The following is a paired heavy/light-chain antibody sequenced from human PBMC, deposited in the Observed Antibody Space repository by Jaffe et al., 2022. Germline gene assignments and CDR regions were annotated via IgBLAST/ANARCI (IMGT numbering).Heavy chain of an antibody. Sequence: QVQLQESGPGLVKPSQTLSLTCTVSGGSISSGSYYWSWIRQPAGKGLEWIGRIYTSGSTNYNPSLKSRVTISVDTSKNQFSLKLSSVTAADTAVYYCARDGLQLWDNYYYYYYYMDVWGKGTTVTVSS. D-gene: IGHD5-18*01. CDR1: GGSISSGSYY. CDR2: IYTSGST. CDR3: ARDGLQLWDNYYYYYYYMDV. J-gene: IGHJ6*03. V-gene: IGHV4-61*02.
Light chain of an antibody. J-gene: IGKJ4*01. CDR3: QQYNNWPS. V-gene: IGKV3-15*01. CDR1: QSVSSN. Sequence: EIVMTQSPATLSVSPGERATLSCRASQSVSSNLAWYQQKPGQAPRLLIYGASTRATGIPARFSGSGSGTEFTLTISSLQSEDFAVYYCQQYNNWPSIGGGTKVEIK. CDR2: GAS.